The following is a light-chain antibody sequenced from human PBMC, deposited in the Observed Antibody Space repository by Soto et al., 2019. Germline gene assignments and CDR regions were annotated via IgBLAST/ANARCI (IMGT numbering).Light chain of an antibody. CDR2: KAS. J-gene: IGKJ3*01. CDR3: QQYNSYSPT. Sequence: EIQMTQSPSTLSASVGDRVTITCRASQSISVWLAWYQQKAGKAPNLLIYKASRLESGVPSRFSGSGSETEFTLTISGLQPGDSATYYCQQYNSYSPTFGPGTKVDIK. CDR1: QSISVW. V-gene: IGKV1-5*03.